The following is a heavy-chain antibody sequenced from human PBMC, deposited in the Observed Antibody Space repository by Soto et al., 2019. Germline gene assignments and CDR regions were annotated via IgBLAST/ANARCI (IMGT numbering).Heavy chain of an antibody. Sequence: QVQLVESGGGVVQPGRSLRLSCAASGFTFSSYAMHWVRQAPGKGLEWVAVISYDGSNKYYADSVKGRFTISRDNSKNTLYLQMNSLRAEDTAVYYCARDHYKGVFEYFDYWGQGTLVTVSS. CDR1: GFTFSSYA. D-gene: IGHD2-8*01. V-gene: IGHV3-30-3*01. J-gene: IGHJ4*02. CDR3: ARDHYKGVFEYFDY. CDR2: ISYDGSNK.